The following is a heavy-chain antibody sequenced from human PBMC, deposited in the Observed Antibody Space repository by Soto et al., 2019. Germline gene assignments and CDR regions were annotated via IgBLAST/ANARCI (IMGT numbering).Heavy chain of an antibody. CDR3: ARVLGTGYDSGEY. CDR2: IIPLFGST. D-gene: IGHD5-12*01. Sequence: QVQLVQSGAEVKKPGSSVKVSCTASGDIFSGYSISWVRQAPGQGLEWMGGIIPLFGSTNYAPKFQGRVTITADQSTNTGYMESSSLKSEDTAVYYCARVLGTGYDSGEYWGQGTLVTVSS. J-gene: IGHJ4*02. V-gene: IGHV1-69*12. CDR1: GDIFSGYS.